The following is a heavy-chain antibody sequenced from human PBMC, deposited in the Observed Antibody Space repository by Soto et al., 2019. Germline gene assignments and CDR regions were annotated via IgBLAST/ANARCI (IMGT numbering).Heavy chain of an antibody. CDR3: ALVPSIDDAFDI. J-gene: IGHJ3*02. Sequence: GASVKVSCKASGYTFTSYDINWVRQATGQGLEWMGWMNPNSGNTGYAQKFQGRVTMTRNTSISTAYMELSSLRSEDTAVYYCALVPSIDDAFDIWGQGTMVTVSS. D-gene: IGHD3-3*02. CDR2: MNPNSGNT. CDR1: GYTFTSYD. V-gene: IGHV1-8*01.